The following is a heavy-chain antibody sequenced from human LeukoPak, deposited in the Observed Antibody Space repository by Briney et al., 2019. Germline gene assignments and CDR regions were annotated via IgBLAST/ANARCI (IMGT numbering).Heavy chain of an antibody. CDR2: ISAYNGNT. Sequence: GASVKVSCKASGYTFTSYGISWVRQAPGQGLEWMGWISAYNGNTNYAQKLQGRDTMTTDTSTSTAYMELRSLRSDDTAVYYCARSKGYCSSTSCSFIYFDYWGQGTLVTVSS. V-gene: IGHV1-18*01. J-gene: IGHJ4*02. D-gene: IGHD2-2*01. CDR1: GYTFTSYG. CDR3: ARSKGYCSSTSCSFIYFDY.